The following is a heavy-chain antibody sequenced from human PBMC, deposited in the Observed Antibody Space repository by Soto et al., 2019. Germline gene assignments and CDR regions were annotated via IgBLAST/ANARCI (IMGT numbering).Heavy chain of an antibody. CDR1: GFTFSSYW. CDR2: IYSNVSST. CDR3: ARKGLWGSGKYGIAV. Sequence: EVQLVESGGGLVQPGGSLRLSCAASGFTFSSYWMHWVRQAPGKGLVWVSRIYSNVSSTTYADSVKGRFTISRDNAKNTLYLQMNSLRVEDTAVYYCARKGLWGSGKYGIAVWGQGTTVTVSS. V-gene: IGHV3-74*01. D-gene: IGHD3-10*01. J-gene: IGHJ6*02.